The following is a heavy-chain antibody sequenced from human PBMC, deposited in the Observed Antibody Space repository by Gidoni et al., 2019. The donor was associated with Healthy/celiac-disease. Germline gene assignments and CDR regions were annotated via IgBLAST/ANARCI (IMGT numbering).Heavy chain of an antibody. Sequence: EVQLVASGGGLVKPGGSLRLSCAASGFTFSNAWMSWVRQAPGKGLEWVGRIKSKTDGGTTDYAAPVKGRFTISRDDSKNTLYLQMNSLKTEDTAVYYCTTDLWSSSWFANYYYGMDVWGQGTTVTVSS. CDR1: GFTFSNAW. D-gene: IGHD6-13*01. CDR3: TTDLWSSSWFANYYYGMDV. J-gene: IGHJ6*02. V-gene: IGHV3-15*01. CDR2: IKSKTDGGTT.